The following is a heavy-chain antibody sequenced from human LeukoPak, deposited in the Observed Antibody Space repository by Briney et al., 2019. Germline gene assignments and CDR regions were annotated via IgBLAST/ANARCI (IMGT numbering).Heavy chain of an antibody. CDR3: AGVPANDSSGYYHLGADY. CDR2: IYYSGST. CDR1: GGSISSYY. Sequence: SETLSLTCTVSGGSISSYYWSWIRQPPGKGLEWIGYIYYSGSTNYNPSLKSRGTISVDTSKNQFPLKLSSVTAADTAVYYCAGVPANDSSGYYHLGADYWGQGTLVTVSS. V-gene: IGHV4-59*08. D-gene: IGHD3-22*01. J-gene: IGHJ4*02.